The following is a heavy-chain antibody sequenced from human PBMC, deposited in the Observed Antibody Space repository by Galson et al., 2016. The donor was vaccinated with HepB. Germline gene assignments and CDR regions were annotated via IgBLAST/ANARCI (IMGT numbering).Heavy chain of an antibody. CDR2: ISGSGDTT. CDR3: ASLGGGSGSWYKD. J-gene: IGHJ4*02. Sequence: SLRLSCAASGFTFSSYPMSWVRQAPGKGLEWVSRISGSGDTTNCEDSVRGRFTISRDNSKSTLFLQLSSLRAGDTAVYYCASLGGGSGSWYKDWGQGNLVTVSS. CDR1: GFTFSSYP. V-gene: IGHV3-23*01. D-gene: IGHD6-13*01.